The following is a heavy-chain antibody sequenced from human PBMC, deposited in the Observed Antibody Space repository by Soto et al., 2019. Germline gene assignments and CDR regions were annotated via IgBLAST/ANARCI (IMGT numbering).Heavy chain of an antibody. CDR3: ARGYSGYDFLDFTIDY. V-gene: IGHV4-59*01. CDR1: GGSISSYY. CDR2: IYYSGST. J-gene: IGHJ4*02. D-gene: IGHD5-12*01. Sequence: SETLSLTCTVSGGSISSYYWSWIRQPPGKGLEWIGYIYYSGSTNYNPSLKSRVTISVDTSKNQFSLKLSSVTAADTAVYYCARGYSGYDFLDFTIDYWGQGTLVTVSS.